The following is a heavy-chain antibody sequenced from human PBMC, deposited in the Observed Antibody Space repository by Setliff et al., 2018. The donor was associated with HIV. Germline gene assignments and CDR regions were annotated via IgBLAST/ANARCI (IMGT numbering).Heavy chain of an antibody. J-gene: IGHJ4*02. D-gene: IGHD3-10*01. CDR3: AKLPSYFTQYYFDY. CDR2: VNRDGSST. Sequence: PGGSLRLSCAASGFTFDRFWMHWVRQAPGKGLVWVSRVNRDGSSTTYADSVKDRFTISRGNAKNTLYLQMNSLRAEDTAVYYCAKLPSYFTQYYFDYWGQGTLVTVSS. CDR1: GFTFDRFW. V-gene: IGHV3-74*01.